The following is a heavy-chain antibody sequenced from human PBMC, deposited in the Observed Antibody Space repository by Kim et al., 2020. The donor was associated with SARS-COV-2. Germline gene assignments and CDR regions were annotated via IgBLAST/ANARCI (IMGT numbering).Heavy chain of an antibody. CDR1: GFTFSSYW. CDR2: INSDGSST. V-gene: IGHV3-74*01. Sequence: GGSLRLSCAASGFTFSSYWMHWVRQAPGKGLVWVSRINSDGSSTSYADSVKGRFTISRDNAKNTLYLQMNSLRAEDTAVYYCARGGSFYGHYGMDVWGQGTTVTVSS. D-gene: IGHD2-2*01. J-gene: IGHJ6*02. CDR3: ARGGSFYGHYGMDV.